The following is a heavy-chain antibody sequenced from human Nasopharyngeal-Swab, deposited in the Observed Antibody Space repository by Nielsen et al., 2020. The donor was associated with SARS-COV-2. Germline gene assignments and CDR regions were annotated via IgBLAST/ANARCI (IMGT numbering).Heavy chain of an antibody. J-gene: IGHJ5*02. D-gene: IGHD4-17*01. CDR3: AKVRTNYGMGLNGALDP. CDR1: GGTFRNSG. CDR2: IIPVFGTP. V-gene: IGHV1-69*01. Sequence: GGSLRLSCKSSGGTFRNSGFSWVRQAPGQGLEWMGGIIPVFGTPLYAQKFQGRVTISADESTTTTYMELSSLRSQDTAVYYCAKVRTNYGMGLNGALDPWGQGTLVTVSS.